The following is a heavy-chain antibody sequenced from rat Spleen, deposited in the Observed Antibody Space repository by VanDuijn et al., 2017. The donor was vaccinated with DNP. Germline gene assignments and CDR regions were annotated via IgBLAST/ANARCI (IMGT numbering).Heavy chain of an antibody. J-gene: IGHJ4*01. V-gene: IGHV5-19*01. CDR3: ATHDAYGPPMDA. CDR2: SGPSGGSD. D-gene: IGHD1-11*01. CDR1: GFTFSNYD. Sequence: EVQLVESGGGLVQPGRSLKLSCAASGFTFSNYDLAWVRQAPTKGLEWIAASGPSGGSDYYRDSVKGRFTISRDNTKSTLYLQMDSLRSEDTATYYCATHDAYGPPMDAWGQGTSVTVSS.